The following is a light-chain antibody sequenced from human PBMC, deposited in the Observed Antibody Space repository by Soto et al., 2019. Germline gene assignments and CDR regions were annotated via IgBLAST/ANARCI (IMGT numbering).Light chain of an antibody. V-gene: IGLV2-14*01. CDR2: EFS. J-gene: IGLJ1*01. CDR1: ISYVCGYNY. Sequence: TQPASVSWSPGDSITISFTRTISYVCGYNYVSWYQQHPVKAPKLLIYEFSNRPSVVSNRFSGSKSGNTASLTISGLKAEDEADYYCSSYTSSSTSYVFATGTKVTAL. CDR3: SSYTSSSTSYV.